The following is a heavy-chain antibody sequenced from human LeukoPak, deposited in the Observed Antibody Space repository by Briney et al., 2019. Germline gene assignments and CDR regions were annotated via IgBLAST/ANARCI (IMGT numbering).Heavy chain of an antibody. CDR2: IYYSGST. J-gene: IGHJ6*03. CDR3: ARSVEGYCRGGSCYSYSYYMDV. V-gene: IGHV4-59*01. D-gene: IGHD2-15*01. CDR1: GGSISSYY. Sequence: TSETLSLTCTVSGGSISSYYWSWIRQPPGKGLEWIGYIYYSGSTNYNPSLKSRVTISVDTSKNQFSLKLSSVTAADAAVYYCARSVEGYCRGGSCYSYSYYMDVWGKGTTVTVSS.